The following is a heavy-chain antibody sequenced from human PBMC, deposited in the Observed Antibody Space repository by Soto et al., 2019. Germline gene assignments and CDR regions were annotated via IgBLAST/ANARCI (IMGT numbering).Heavy chain of an antibody. Sequence: GGSLRLSCAASGFTFSTYAMSWVRQAPGKGLEWVSAISGSGAATYYIDSVKGRFTISRDNSKITVHLQMNSLRAEDTAVYYCAKVDGYYGSGSIDYWGLGTLVTVSS. CDR2: ISGSGAAT. CDR3: AKVDGYYGSGSIDY. V-gene: IGHV3-23*01. CDR1: GFTFSTYA. D-gene: IGHD3-10*01. J-gene: IGHJ4*02.